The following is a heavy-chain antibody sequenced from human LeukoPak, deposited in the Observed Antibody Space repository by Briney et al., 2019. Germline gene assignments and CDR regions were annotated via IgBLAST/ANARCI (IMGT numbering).Heavy chain of an antibody. CDR1: GFTVSSNY. J-gene: IGHJ4*02. CDR2: IYSGGST. Sequence: GSLRLSCAASGFTVSSNYMSWVRQAPGKGLEWVSVIYSGGSTYYADSVKGRFTISRDSSRNKLYLQMDSLRYEDTALYYCARDPLRGWGDYFDYWGQGTLVTVSS. V-gene: IGHV3-53*05. D-gene: IGHD3-10*01. CDR3: ARDPLRGWGDYFDY.